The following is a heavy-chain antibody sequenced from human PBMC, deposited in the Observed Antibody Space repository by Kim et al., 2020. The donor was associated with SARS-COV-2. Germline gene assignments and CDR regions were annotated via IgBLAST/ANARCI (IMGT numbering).Heavy chain of an antibody. CDR3: ARGPHTAMVKVITDYYYYGMDV. V-gene: IGHV1-69*13. CDR2: IIPIFGTA. J-gene: IGHJ6*02. Sequence: SVKVSCKASGGTFSSYAISWVRQAPGQGLEWMGGIIPIFGTANYAQKFQGRVTITADESTSTAYMELSSLRSEDTAVYYCARGPHTAMVKVITDYYYYGMDVWGQGTTVTVSS. CDR1: GGTFSSYA. D-gene: IGHD5-18*01.